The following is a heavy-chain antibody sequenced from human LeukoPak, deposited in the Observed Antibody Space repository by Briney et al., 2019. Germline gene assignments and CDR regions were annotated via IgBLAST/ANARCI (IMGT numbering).Heavy chain of an antibody. CDR2: IYPGDSDT. CDR3: ARSGYCSSTSCYPIDY. Sequence: GESLKISCKGSGYSFTSYWIGWVRQMPGKGLEWMGIIYPGDSDTRCSPSFQGQVTISADKSISTAYLQWSSLKASDTAMYYCARSGYCSSTSCYPIDYWGQGTLVTVSS. V-gene: IGHV5-51*01. J-gene: IGHJ4*02. D-gene: IGHD2-2*01. CDR1: GYSFTSYW.